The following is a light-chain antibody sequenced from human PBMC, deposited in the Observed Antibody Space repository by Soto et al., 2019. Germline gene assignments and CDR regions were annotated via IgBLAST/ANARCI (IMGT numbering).Light chain of an antibody. CDR3: SSCTRSSSVL. J-gene: IGLJ2*01. Sequence: QSALTQPASVSGPPGQSITISCTGTTRDVGAYECVSWYQHHPGQAPKLLISGVSYRPSGISNRFSASKSGNTASLTISGLQAGDYADYYCSSCTRSSSVLFGGGTKLTVL. CDR1: TRDVGAYEC. CDR2: GVS. V-gene: IGLV2-14*01.